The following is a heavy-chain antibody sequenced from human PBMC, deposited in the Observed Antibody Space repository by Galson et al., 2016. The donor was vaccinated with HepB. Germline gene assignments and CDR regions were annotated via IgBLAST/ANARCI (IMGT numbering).Heavy chain of an antibody. CDR3: ARGGLIWYQNCFDL. V-gene: IGHV4-4*02. CDR1: GASISPANW. J-gene: IGHJ4*02. CDR2: IYHSGST. D-gene: IGHD2-8*01. Sequence: TLSLTCAVSGASISPANWWSWVRQPPGKGLEWIGEIYHSGSTNYSPSLQSQVAISVDKSKNQISLTLGSVTAADTAVYYCARGGLIWYQNCFDLWGQGTLVTVSS.